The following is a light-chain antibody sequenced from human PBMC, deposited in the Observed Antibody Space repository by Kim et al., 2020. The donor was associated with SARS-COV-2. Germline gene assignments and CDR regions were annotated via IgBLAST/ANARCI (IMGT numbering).Light chain of an antibody. V-gene: IGLV1-51*01. Sequence: QKVTVACSGTSSNIGNNYVSWYQQLPGTAPKLLIYDNNKRPSEIPDRFSGSKSGTSATLGITGLQTGDEADYYCGTWDNCLSAGYVFGTGTKVTVL. CDR2: DNN. J-gene: IGLJ1*01. CDR1: SSNIGNNY. CDR3: GTWDNCLSAGYV.